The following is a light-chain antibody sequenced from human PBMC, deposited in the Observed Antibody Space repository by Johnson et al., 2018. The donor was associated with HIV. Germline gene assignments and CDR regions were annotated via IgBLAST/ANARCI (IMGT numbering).Light chain of an antibody. J-gene: IGLJ1*01. CDR1: SSTIETNS. CDR3: GTWDASLSVNV. CDR2: ENN. V-gene: IGLV1-51*01. Sequence: QSVLTQPPSVSAAPGQNVTISCSGSSSTIETNSVSWYQHVPGTAPKLLLHENNKRPSGIPDRFSGSKSGTSATLDITGLQRGDEADYYRGTWDASLSVNVFGPGTKVTVL.